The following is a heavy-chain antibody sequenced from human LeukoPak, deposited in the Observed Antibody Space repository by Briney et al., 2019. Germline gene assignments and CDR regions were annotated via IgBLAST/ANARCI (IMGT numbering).Heavy chain of an antibody. CDR3: AGGEMADMDV. V-gene: IGHV4-38-2*02. D-gene: IGHD5-24*01. CDR2: IYHSGST. Sequence: PSETLSLTCTVSGYSISSGYYWGWIRQPPGKGLEWIGSIYHSGSTYYNPSLKSRVTISVDTSKNQFSLKLSSVTAADTAVYYCAGGEMADMDVWGKGTTVTVSS. J-gene: IGHJ6*03. CDR1: GYSISSGYY.